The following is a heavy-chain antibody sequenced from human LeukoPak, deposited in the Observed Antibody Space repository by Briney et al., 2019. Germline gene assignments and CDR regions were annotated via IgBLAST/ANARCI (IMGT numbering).Heavy chain of an antibody. CDR2: IIPIFGTA. V-gene: IGHV1-69*01. CDR1: GGTFSSYA. J-gene: IGHJ6*03. Sequence: ASVKVSCKASGGTFSSYAISWVRQAPGQGLEWMGGIIPIFGTANYAQKFQGRVTITADESTSTAYMELSSLRSEDTAVYYCARGPRERVLLWFGELIRNYYYYYYMDVWGKGTTVTISS. D-gene: IGHD3-10*01. CDR3: ARGPRERVLLWFGELIRNYYYYYYMDV.